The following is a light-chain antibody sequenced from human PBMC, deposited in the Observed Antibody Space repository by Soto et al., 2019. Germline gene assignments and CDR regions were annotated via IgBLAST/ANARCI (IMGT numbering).Light chain of an antibody. CDR2: DAS. CDR1: QNVYTW. CDR3: QQYNSVMT. Sequence: DIQMTQSPSTLSVSIGDRVTITCRASQNVYTWLAWNQQKPGRAPNLLIYDASNLQTGVPSRFSGSGSGTEFTLTISSLQPDDFATYYCQQYNSVMTFGQGTKLEIK. J-gene: IGKJ2*01. V-gene: IGKV1-5*01.